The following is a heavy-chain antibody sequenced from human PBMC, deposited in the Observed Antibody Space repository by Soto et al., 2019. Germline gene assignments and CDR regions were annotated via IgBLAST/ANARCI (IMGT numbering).Heavy chain of an antibody. CDR1: GFSLSTRGVG. J-gene: IGHJ4*02. Sequence: QITLNESGPTLVKPTQTLTLTCTLSGFSLSTRGVGVGWIRQPRGKTLEWLALLYWDDDERYSPSLMSRLTITKDTSKNHVFLTMTNMEPVDTATYYCAHRPRGFTYFFDYWGQGTLATVSS. CDR2: LYWDDDE. V-gene: IGHV2-5*02. CDR3: AHRPRGFTYFFDY.